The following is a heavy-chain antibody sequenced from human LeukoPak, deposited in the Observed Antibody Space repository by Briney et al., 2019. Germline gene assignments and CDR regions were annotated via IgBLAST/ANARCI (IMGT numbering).Heavy chain of an antibody. CDR2: IYPGDSDT. J-gene: IGHJ6*02. CDR3: ARSTTVVTPIIHYYYGMDI. CDR1: GYSFTSYW. V-gene: IGHV5-51*01. D-gene: IGHD4-23*01. Sequence: GESLKISCKGSGYSFTSYWIGWVRQMPGKGLEWMGMIYPGDSDTRYSPSFQGQVTISADKSISTAYLQWSSLKASDTAMYYCARSTTVVTPIIHYYYGMDIWGQGTTVTVSS.